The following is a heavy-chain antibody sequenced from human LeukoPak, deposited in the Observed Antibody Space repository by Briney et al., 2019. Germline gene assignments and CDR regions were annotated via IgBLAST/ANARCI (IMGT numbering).Heavy chain of an antibody. J-gene: IGHJ6*04. Sequence: GGSLRLSCAASGCTFSDYYMNWIRLAPGKGLEWVSSISTSSTYTNYADSVRGRFTISRDNANNSLYLQMNSLRAEDTAVYYCARAQVVPAATYYYYYGMDVWGKGTTVTVSS. CDR3: ARAQVVPAATYYYYYGMDV. CDR2: ISTSSTYT. D-gene: IGHD2-2*01. CDR1: GCTFSDYY. V-gene: IGHV3-11*06.